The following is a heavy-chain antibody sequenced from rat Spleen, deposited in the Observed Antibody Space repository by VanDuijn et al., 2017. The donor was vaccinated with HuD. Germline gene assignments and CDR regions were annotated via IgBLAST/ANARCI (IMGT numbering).Heavy chain of an antibody. V-gene: IGHV5-22*01. J-gene: IGHJ4*01. CDR2: ISYEGSNT. Sequence: EVQLVESGGGLVQPGRSMKLSCAASDFTFSDYYMAWVRQAPTKGLEWVASISYEGSNTYYGDSVKGRFTISRDNAKSTLYLQMNSLRSEDTATYYCARPDSSLYVMDAWGQGASVTVSS. CDR3: ARPDSSLYVMDA. D-gene: IGHD1-8*01. CDR1: DFTFSDYY.